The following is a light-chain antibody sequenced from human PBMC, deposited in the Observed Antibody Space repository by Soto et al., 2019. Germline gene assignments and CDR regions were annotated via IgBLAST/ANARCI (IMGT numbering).Light chain of an antibody. V-gene: IGKV1-39*01. Sequence: DIQMTQSPSSLSASVGDRVTITCRASQSISSSLNWYQQKPGKAPKLLIYAASSLQTGVPSRFSGSGSGTDFTLTISSLQPEDFATYYCQQSISTPLTFGGGTNVEIK. J-gene: IGKJ4*01. CDR2: AAS. CDR1: QSISSS. CDR3: QQSISTPLT.